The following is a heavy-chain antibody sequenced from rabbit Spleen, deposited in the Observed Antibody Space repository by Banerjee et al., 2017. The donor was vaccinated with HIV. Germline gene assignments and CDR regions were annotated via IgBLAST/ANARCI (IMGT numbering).Heavy chain of an antibody. CDR3: VRDQAGDADYGPYYLNL. CDR1: GFSFSNKAV. J-gene: IGHJ4*01. V-gene: IGHV1S40*01. CDR2: INAVTGKA. Sequence: QSLEESGGDLVKPGASLTLTCTASGFSFSNKAVMCWVRQAPGKGLEWIACINAVTGKAVYASWVNGRFTISSHNAQNTLYLQLSSLTAADTATYFCVRDQAGDADYGPYYLNLWGQGTLVTVS. D-gene: IGHD2-1*01.